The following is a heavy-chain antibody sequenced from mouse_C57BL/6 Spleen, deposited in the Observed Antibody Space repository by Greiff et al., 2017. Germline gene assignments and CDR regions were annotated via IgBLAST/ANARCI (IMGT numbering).Heavy chain of an antibody. D-gene: IGHD2-4*01. V-gene: IGHV1-81*01. CDR2: IYPRSGNT. J-gene: IGHJ3*01. Sequence: QVQLKQPGAELARPGASVKLSCKASGYTFTSYGLSWVKQRTGQGLEWIGEIYPRSGNTYYNEKFKCKATLTADKSSSTAYMKLRSLTSEDSAGYFCARAGEYYECDAWFADWGQGTLVTVSA. CDR3: ARAGEYYECDAWFAD. CDR1: GYTFTSYG.